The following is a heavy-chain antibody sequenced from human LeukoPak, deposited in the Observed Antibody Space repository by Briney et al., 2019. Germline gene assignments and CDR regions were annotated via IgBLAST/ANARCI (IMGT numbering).Heavy chain of an antibody. CDR1: GGSISSSSYY. Sequence: SETLSLTCTVSGGSISSSSYYWGWIRQPPGKGLEWIGRIYYSGSTYHNPSLKSRVTISVDSSKNQFSLKLSSVTAADTAVYYCARHNGWVVAATLYDYWGQGTLVTVSS. J-gene: IGHJ4*02. CDR3: ARHNGWVVAATLYDY. V-gene: IGHV4-39*01. D-gene: IGHD2-15*01. CDR2: IYYSGST.